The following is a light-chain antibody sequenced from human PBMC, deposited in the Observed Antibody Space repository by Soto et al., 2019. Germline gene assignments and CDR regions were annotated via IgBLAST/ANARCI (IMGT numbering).Light chain of an antibody. V-gene: IGKV3-11*01. CDR1: QSVSNY. CDR2: DAS. J-gene: IGKJ4*01. CDR3: QHHYTWPLT. Sequence: EIVLTQSPATLSLSPGERATLSCRASQSVSNYLRWYQHKPGKAPRLLIYDASTRSTDIPARFSGSGSGTDFTLTISSLQPEDFAVYYCQHHYTWPLTFGGGTKVEIK.